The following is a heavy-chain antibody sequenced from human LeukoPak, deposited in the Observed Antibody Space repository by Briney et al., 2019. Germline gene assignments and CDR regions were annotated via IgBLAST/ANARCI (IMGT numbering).Heavy chain of an antibody. D-gene: IGHD2-15*01. V-gene: IGHV3-7*01. Sequence: GGSLRLSCVASGFPFRRNWMSWVRQAPGKGLEWLACIKQDGSEERYVNSVKGRFTISTDSAKSSLYLQMNSLSVEDTAVYYCASVGVVVAATVDAFDIWGQGTMVTVSS. CDR3: ASVGVVVAATVDAFDI. CDR2: IKQDGSEE. CDR1: GFPFRRNW. J-gene: IGHJ3*02.